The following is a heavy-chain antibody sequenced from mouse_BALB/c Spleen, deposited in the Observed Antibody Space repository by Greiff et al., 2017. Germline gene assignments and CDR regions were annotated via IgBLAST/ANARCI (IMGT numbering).Heavy chain of an antibody. J-gene: IGHJ4*01. Sequence: GGGLVQPKGSLKLSCAASGFTFNTNAMNWVRQAPGKGLEWVARIRSKSNNYATYYADSVKDRFTISRDDSQSMLYLQMNNLKTEDTAMYYCVRDWVDYWGQGTSVTVSS. CDR2: IRSKSNNYAT. CDR3: VRDWVDY. V-gene: IGHV10S3*01. CDR1: GFTFNTNA.